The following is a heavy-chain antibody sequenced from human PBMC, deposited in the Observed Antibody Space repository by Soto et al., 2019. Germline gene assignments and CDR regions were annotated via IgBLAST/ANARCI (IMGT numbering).Heavy chain of an antibody. V-gene: IGHV1-18*01. D-gene: IGHD3-22*01. J-gene: IGHJ6*02. CDR2: ISAYNGNT. CDR3: ARDRTYYYDSSGYYNYYYYGMDV. CDR1: GYTFTSYG. Sequence: ASVKVSCKASGYTFTSYGISWVRQAPGQGLEWMGWISAYNGNTNYAQKLQGRVTMTTDTSTSTAYMELRSLRSDDTAVYYCARDRTYYYDSSGYYNYYYYGMDVWGQGTTVTVSS.